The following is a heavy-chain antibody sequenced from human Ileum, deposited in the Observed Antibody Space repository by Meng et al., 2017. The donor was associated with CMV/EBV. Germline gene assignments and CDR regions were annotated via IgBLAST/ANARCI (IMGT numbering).Heavy chain of an antibody. D-gene: IGHD2-15*01. CDR2: ISYSGEIR. J-gene: IGHJ4*02. CDR3: ARVTDVCTHDLGCLGYFDH. CDR1: FSTAP. Sequence: FSTAPMHWGRQAPGKGLEWVAIISYSGEIRLYADSVKGRFTISRENSLNTLYLQMDSLRPEDTAVYYCARVTDVCTHDLGCLGYFDHWGQGTLVTVSS. V-gene: IGHV3-30*04.